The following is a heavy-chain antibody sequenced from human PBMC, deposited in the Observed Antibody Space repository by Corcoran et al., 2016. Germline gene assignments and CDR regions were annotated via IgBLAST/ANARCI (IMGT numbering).Heavy chain of an antibody. D-gene: IGHD3-3*01. CDR1: GGTFSSYA. J-gene: IGHJ6*02. V-gene: IGHV1-69*01. CDR3: AGGRGFVVVRYGMDG. Sequence: QVQLVQSGAEVKKPGSSVKVSCKASGGTFSSYAISWVRQAPGQGLEWMGGIIPIFGTTNYAQKFQGRVTITADESTNTAYMELSSLRSEDTAVSDCAGGRGFVVVRYGMDGCGQGTTVTVSS. CDR2: IIPIFGTT.